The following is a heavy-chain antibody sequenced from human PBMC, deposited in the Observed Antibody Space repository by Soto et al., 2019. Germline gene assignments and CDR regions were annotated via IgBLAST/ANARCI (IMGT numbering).Heavy chain of an antibody. V-gene: IGHV4-4*07. CDR2: IYSSGRT. D-gene: IGHD6-13*01. Sequence: SETLSLTCTVSGGSISSHYWSWIRQPAGKGLEWIGRIYSSGRTNYNSSLKSRVSMSVDTSKNQFSLKLSSVTAADTAVYYCVRGVAAGAAYGMDAWGQGTTVTVSS. CDR3: VRGVAAGAAYGMDA. J-gene: IGHJ6*02. CDR1: GGSISSHY.